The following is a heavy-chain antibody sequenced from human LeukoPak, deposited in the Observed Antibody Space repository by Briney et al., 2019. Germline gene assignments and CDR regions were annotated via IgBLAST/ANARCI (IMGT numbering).Heavy chain of an antibody. Sequence: GGSLRLSCAASGFTVSSNYMSWVRQAPRKGLEWVSGIYIGGSTYYADSVKGRFTISRDNYKNTLYLQMNSLRAEATAVYYCARTSTYYDFWSGYYLPYSFDYWGQGTLVTVSS. CDR3: ARTSTYYDFWSGYYLPYSFDY. D-gene: IGHD3-3*01. V-gene: IGHV3-53*01. J-gene: IGHJ4*02. CDR2: IYIGGST. CDR1: GFTVSSNY.